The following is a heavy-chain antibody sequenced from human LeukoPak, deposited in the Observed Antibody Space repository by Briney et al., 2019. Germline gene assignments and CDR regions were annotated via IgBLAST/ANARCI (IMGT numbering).Heavy chain of an antibody. V-gene: IGHV1-69*01. D-gene: IGHD3-3*01. Sequence: SVKVSFKGSGGTLRSYAFSWVGPAPGQGLEWMGGIIPIFGTANYAQKFQGRVTITADESTSTAYMELSSLRFEDTAVYYCASSLTIFGVVIYWGQGTLVTVSS. J-gene: IGHJ4*02. CDR2: IIPIFGTA. CDR1: GGTLRSYA. CDR3: ASSLTIFGVVIY.